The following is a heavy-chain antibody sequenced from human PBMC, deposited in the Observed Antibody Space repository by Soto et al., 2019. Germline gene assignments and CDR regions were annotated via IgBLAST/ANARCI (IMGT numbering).Heavy chain of an antibody. Sequence: PGGSLRLSCAASRFTFSNYAMSWVRQAPGKGLEWVSAISAGGGSTNYADSVKGRFTISRDNSKNTLYLQMNSLRAEDTAVYYCTRLLQHAFDYWGQGALVTVSS. J-gene: IGHJ4*02. CDR1: RFTFSNYA. V-gene: IGHV3-23*01. CDR3: TRLLQHAFDY. CDR2: ISAGGGST. D-gene: IGHD1-1*01.